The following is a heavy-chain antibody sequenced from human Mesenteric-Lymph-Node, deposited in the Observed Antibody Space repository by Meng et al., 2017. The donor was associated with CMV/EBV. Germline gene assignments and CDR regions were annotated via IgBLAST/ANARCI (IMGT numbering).Heavy chain of an antibody. V-gene: IGHV4-59*13. CDR1: GGSFSSYP. D-gene: IGHD7-27*01. CDR2: MSYSGST. J-gene: IGHJ4*02. Sequence: QVQLQDPGPGLGKPSETLSLTCTVSGGSFSSYPWSWIRQPPGKGLEWVGYMSYSGSTNYNPSLKSRITMSLDTSKNQFSLELSSVTAADTAVYYCGRDNWGSIDYWGQGTLVTVSS. CDR3: GRDNWGSIDY.